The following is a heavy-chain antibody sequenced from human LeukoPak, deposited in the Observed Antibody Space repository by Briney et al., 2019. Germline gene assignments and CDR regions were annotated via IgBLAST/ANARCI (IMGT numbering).Heavy chain of an antibody. J-gene: IGHJ6*02. Sequence: PSETLSLTCTVSGGSISSYYWSWIRQPPGKGLEWIGYIYYSGSTNYNPSLKSRVTISVDTSKNQFSLKLSSMTAADTAVYYCARDRYCSGGSCYFNGMDVWGQGTTVTVSS. CDR2: IYYSGST. V-gene: IGHV4-59*01. CDR1: GGSISSYY. CDR3: ARDRYCSGGSCYFNGMDV. D-gene: IGHD2-15*01.